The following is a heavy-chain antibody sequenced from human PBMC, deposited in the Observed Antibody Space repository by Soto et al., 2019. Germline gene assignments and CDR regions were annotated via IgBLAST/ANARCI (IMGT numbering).Heavy chain of an antibody. CDR1: GFTFRSFG. V-gene: IGHV3-30*18. D-gene: IGHD6-13*01. Sequence: QVQLVESGGGVIQPGTSLSLSCGSSGFTFRSFGMYWVRQAPGKGLEWVAVVSYDGNHKYYADSVKGRFTVSRDNAKNMLYLQMNSLRGEDTAVYYCAKDVGQQLVLNYGMDVWGQRTTVTVSS. J-gene: IGHJ6*02. CDR3: AKDVGQQLVLNYGMDV. CDR2: VSYDGNHK.